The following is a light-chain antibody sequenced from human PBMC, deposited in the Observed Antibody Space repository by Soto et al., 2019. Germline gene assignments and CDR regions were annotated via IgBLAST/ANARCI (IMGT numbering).Light chain of an antibody. J-gene: IGKJ1*01. Sequence: DIQKTQYPSTLSASVGDRGTITCRASQSISSWLAWYQQKPGRAPKLLIYKASTLESGVPSRFSGSGSGTEFTLTISSLQPDDFATYYCQHYSSLWTFGQGTKVEIK. V-gene: IGKV1-5*03. CDR2: KAS. CDR3: QHYSSLWT. CDR1: QSISSW.